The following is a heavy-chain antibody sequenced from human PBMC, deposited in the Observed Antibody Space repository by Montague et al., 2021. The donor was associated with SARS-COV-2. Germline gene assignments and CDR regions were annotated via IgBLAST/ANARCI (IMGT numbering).Heavy chain of an antibody. Sequence: SETLSLTCAVYGGSFSGYYLNWICQPPGKGLDLIGEINHSGSTNYNPSLKSRVTIAVYTSKNQVSLKLTSVTAADTAVFYCARSTVTNSPFGFSNKLRSRYNGMDVWGQGTTVTVSS. CDR1: GGSFSGYY. J-gene: IGHJ6*02. D-gene: IGHD4-17*01. V-gene: IGHV4-34*01. CDR3: ARSTVTNSPFGFSNKLRSRYNGMDV. CDR2: INHSGST.